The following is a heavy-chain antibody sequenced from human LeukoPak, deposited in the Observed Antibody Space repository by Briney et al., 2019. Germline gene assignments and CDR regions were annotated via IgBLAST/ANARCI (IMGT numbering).Heavy chain of an antibody. V-gene: IGHV4-59*01. CDR1: GGSISSYY. J-gene: IGHJ6*02. D-gene: IGHD3-16*01. CDR2: IYYSGST. CDR3: AKEAGGYYCYGMDV. Sequence: SETLSLTCTVSGGSISSYYWSWIRQPPGKGLEWIGYIYYSGSTDYNPSLKSRVTISVETSKNQFSLKVSSVAAADTAVYYCAKEAGGYYCYGMDVWGQGTTVTVSS.